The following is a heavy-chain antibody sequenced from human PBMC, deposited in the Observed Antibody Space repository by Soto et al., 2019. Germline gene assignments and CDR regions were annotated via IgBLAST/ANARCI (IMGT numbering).Heavy chain of an antibody. CDR2: ISGSGSTI. CDR3: ARLGSIAAAGTPDY. V-gene: IGHV3-11*01. J-gene: IGHJ4*02. Sequence: GGSLRLSCVASGFTFSDYYMSWFRQAPGKGLEWVSYISGSGSTIHDADSVKGRFTISRDNAKNSLYLQMNSLRAEDTAVYYCARLGSIAAAGTPDYWGQGTLVTVSS. CDR1: GFTFSDYY. D-gene: IGHD6-13*01.